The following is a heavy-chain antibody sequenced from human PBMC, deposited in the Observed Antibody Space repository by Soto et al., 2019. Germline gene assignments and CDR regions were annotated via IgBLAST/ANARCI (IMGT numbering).Heavy chain of an antibody. V-gene: IGHV3-21*01. J-gene: IGHJ3*02. D-gene: IGHD2-15*01. CDR3: ARDRCSGGSCYRTYAFDM. Sequence: EAQLVESGGGLVKPGGSLKVPRAASGFNFSTYTMNWVRQASGKGLELVPSISCNNVYLSYADSVKGRFSISRDNAKNSLTLQMNSLRAEDTAIYYCARDRCSGGSCYRTYAFDMWGQGTLVTVSS. CDR2: ISCNNVYL. CDR1: GFNFSTYT.